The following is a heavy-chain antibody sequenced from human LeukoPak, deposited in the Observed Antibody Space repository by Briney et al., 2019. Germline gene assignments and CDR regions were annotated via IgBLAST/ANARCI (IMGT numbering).Heavy chain of an antibody. V-gene: IGHV4-39*01. CDR2: IYHSGST. D-gene: IGHD2-15*01. Sequence: SETLSLTCTVSGGSIRSSSYYWGWIRQPPGKGLEWIGSIYHSGSTYFNPSLKSRVTMSVDTSKNQFSLRLSSVTAADTAVYYCARHTLIIPAVLPYDYWGQGTLVTVSS. J-gene: IGHJ4*02. CDR1: GGSIRSSSYY. CDR3: ARHTLIIPAVLPYDY.